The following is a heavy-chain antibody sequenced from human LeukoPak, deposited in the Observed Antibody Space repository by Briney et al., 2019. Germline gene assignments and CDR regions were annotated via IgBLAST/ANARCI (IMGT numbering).Heavy chain of an antibody. Sequence: PGGSLRLSCAASGFTFRNYAMTWVRQAPGKGLEWVSDISGSADSTNYADSVKGRSTISRDNSKNTLYLQMNSLRAEDTAIYYCTKITTGTVNYWGQGTLVTVSS. CDR2: ISGSADST. CDR1: GFTFRNYA. D-gene: IGHD1-1*01. CDR3: TKITTGTVNY. J-gene: IGHJ4*02. V-gene: IGHV3-23*01.